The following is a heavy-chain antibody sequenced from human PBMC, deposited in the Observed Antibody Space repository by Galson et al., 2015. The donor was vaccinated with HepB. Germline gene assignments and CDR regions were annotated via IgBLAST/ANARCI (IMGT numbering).Heavy chain of an antibody. CDR3: AKDRGYCSGGTCYWDF. CDR1: GFTFARYA. J-gene: IGHJ4*02. Sequence: SLRLSCAASGFTFARYALSWVRQIPGKGLEWVSAITGSGRPTHYADSVKGRFTISRDNSKNTLYLQMNSLRAEDTAVYYCAKDRGYCSGGTCYWDFWGQGTLVTVSS. D-gene: IGHD2-15*01. V-gene: IGHV3-23*01. CDR2: ITGSGRPT.